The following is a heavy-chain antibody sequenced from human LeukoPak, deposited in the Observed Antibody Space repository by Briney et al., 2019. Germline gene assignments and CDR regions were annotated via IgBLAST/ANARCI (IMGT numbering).Heavy chain of an antibody. V-gene: IGHV3-30-3*01. CDR1: GFTFSSYA. CDR3: ASWTEQGIYGDPFFDY. J-gene: IGHJ4*02. Sequence: GGSLRLSCAASGFTFSSYAMHWVRQAPGKGLEWVAFISYDGSNKYYADSVKGRFTISRDNSKNTLYLQMNRLRAEDTAVYYCASWTEQGIYGDPFFDYWGQGTLVTVSS. D-gene: IGHD4-17*01. CDR2: ISYDGSNK.